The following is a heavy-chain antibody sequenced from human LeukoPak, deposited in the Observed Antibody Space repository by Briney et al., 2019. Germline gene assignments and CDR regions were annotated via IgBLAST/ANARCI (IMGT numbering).Heavy chain of an antibody. V-gene: IGHV3-11*01. CDR1: GFTFSDYY. D-gene: IGHD3-22*01. J-gene: IGHJ3*02. CDR3: ARGGLGYFAFDI. Sequence: GGSLRLSCAVSGFTFSDYYMSWIRQAPGKGLEWVSYISSGGGSIYYADSVKGRFTISRDNAKSSLYLQMNSLRAEDTAVYYCARGGLGYFAFDIWGQGTMVTVSS. CDR2: ISSGGGSI.